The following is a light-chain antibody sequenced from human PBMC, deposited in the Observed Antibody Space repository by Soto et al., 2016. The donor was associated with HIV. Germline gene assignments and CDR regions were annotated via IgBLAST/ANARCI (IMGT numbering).Light chain of an antibody. CDR2: KAS. J-gene: IGKJ1*01. Sequence: DIQMTQSPSSVSASVGDRVTITCRASQSISIWVAWYQQKPGKPPKLLIYKASTLENGVPSRFSGNASGTEFTLTITSLQPDDFATYYCQQYYTYTFGQGTKVDIK. CDR1: QSISIW. CDR3: QQYYTYT. V-gene: IGKV1-5*03.